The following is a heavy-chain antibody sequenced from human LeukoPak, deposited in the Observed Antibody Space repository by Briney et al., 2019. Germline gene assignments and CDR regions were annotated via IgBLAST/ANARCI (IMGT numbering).Heavy chain of an antibody. V-gene: IGHV3-30*03. J-gene: IGHJ5*02. D-gene: IGHD1-7*01. CDR1: GFIFNSYG. CDR2: VSSDGSID. Sequence: GGSLRLSCAASGFIFNSYGMHWVRQAPGKGLEWVAVVSSDGSIDYYADSVRGRFTVSRDNSKNTMFLQFNTLRPEDTAVYYCAREGMGTTFSAWFDPWGQGTLVTISS. CDR3: AREGMGTTFSAWFDP.